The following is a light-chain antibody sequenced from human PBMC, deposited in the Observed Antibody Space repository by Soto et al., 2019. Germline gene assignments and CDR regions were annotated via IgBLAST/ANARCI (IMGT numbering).Light chain of an antibody. CDR1: SSDVGGYNY. V-gene: IGLV2-14*01. CDR3: SSYTTISTYV. CDR2: DVR. J-gene: IGLJ1*01. Sequence: SSLTPPASLSGAPGQSITISRPGTSSDVGGYNYVSWYQQHPGKAPKLMIYDVRNRPSGVSNRFSGSKSVNTASLTISGLQAEDEADYYCSSYTTISTYVFGTGTKVTVL.